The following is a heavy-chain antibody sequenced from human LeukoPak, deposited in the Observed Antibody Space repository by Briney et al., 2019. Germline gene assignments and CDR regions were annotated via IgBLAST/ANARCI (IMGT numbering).Heavy chain of an antibody. CDR2: ISWNSGSI. Sequence: SLRLSCAASGFTFDDYAVHWVRQAPGKGLEWVSGISWNSGSIGYADSVKGRFTISRDNAKNSLYLQMNSLRAEDTAVYYCARVFGDPLGWDYMDVWGKGTTVTVS. V-gene: IGHV3-9*01. D-gene: IGHD2-21*02. CDR1: GFTFDDYA. CDR3: ARVFGDPLGWDYMDV. J-gene: IGHJ6*03.